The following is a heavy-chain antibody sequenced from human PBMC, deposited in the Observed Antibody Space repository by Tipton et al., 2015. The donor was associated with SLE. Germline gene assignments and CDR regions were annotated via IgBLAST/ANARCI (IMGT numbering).Heavy chain of an antibody. V-gene: IGHV4-39*07. Sequence: TLSLTCSVSGGSISSGDYYWGWIRQPPGKGLEWIGSIYHSGSTYYNPSLKSRVTISVDTSKNQFSLKLSSVTAADTAVYFCARDGGYDRGGDYWGQGTLVTVSS. J-gene: IGHJ4*02. CDR2: IYHSGST. CDR1: GGSISSGDYY. CDR3: ARDGGYDRGGDY. D-gene: IGHD5-12*01.